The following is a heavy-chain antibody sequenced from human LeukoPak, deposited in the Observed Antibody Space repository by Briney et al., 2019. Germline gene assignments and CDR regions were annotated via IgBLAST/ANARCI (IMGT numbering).Heavy chain of an antibody. CDR1: GFTFSDYA. D-gene: IGHD5-18*01. CDR3: ASGGYSYGYPWLNAFDI. J-gene: IGHJ3*02. Sequence: GGSLRLSCAASGFTFSDYAMSWVRQAPGKGLEWVSYISSSSSTIYYADSVKGRFTISRDNAKNSLYLQMNSLRAEDTAVYYCASGGYSYGYPWLNAFDIWGQGTMVTVSS. V-gene: IGHV3-48*01. CDR2: ISSSSSTI.